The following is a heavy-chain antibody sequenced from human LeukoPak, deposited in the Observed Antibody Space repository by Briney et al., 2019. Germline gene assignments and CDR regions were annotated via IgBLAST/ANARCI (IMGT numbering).Heavy chain of an antibody. D-gene: IGHD6-6*01. CDR1: GFTFDDYA. Sequence: GGSLRLSCAVSGFTFDDYAMHWVRQAPGKGLEWVSGISWNSGSIGYADSVKGRFTISRDNAKNSLYLQMNSLRAEDTALYYCAKDMSPSIAARPSFDYWGQGTLVTVSS. J-gene: IGHJ4*02. V-gene: IGHV3-9*01. CDR3: AKDMSPSIAARPSFDY. CDR2: ISWNSGSI.